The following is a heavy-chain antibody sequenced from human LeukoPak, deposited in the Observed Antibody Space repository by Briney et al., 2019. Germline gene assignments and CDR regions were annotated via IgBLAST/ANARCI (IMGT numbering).Heavy chain of an antibody. J-gene: IGHJ4*02. D-gene: IGHD7-27*01. Sequence: SETLSLTCTVSGGSISSYYWSWIRQPPGKGLEWIGYIYYSGGTNYNPSLKSRVTISVDTSKNQFSLKLSSVTAADTAVYYCARTPNWGLRFYFDYWGQGTLSPSPQ. CDR1: GGSISSYY. CDR3: ARTPNWGLRFYFDY. V-gene: IGHV4-59*08. CDR2: IYYSGGT.